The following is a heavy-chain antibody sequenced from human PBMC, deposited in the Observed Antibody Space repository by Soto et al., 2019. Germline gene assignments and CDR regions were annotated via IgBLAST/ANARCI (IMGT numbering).Heavy chain of an antibody. Sequence: GVSQRLSCAASGLTISGYAMHRVRQAPGKGLEYVSAISSNGGSTYYANSVKGRFTISRDNSKLTLYLELGSLRAEDMAVYYCARMASSGYSFDYWGQGTLVTVSS. CDR2: ISSNGGST. V-gene: IGHV3-64*01. J-gene: IGHJ4*02. D-gene: IGHD3-22*01. CDR1: GLTISGYA. CDR3: ARMASSGYSFDY.